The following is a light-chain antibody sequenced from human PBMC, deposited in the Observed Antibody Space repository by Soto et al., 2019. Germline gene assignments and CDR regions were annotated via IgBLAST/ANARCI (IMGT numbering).Light chain of an antibody. CDR1: NSNIGSNA. CDR3: GTWDDSLNGWV. J-gene: IGLJ3*02. CDR2: SDN. Sequence: QSVVTQPPSASGTPGQRVTISCSGSNSNIGSNAVNWYQQFPGTAPKLLIYSDNQRPSGVPDRFSGSKSGTSASLAISGLQSEDEADYSCGTWDDSLNGWVFGGGTKVTVL. V-gene: IGLV1-44*01.